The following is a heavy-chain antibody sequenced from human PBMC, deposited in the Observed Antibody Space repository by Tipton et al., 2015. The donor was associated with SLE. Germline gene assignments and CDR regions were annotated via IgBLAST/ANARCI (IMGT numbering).Heavy chain of an antibody. CDR2: IRSKAFGGTT. J-gene: IGHJ2*01. CDR1: GFNFADYA. D-gene: IGHD2-15*01. V-gene: IGHV3-49*03. Sequence: SLRLSCTASGFNFADYALSWFRQAPGKGLEWVGVIRSKAFGGTTEYAASVKGRFTISRDDSKSIAYLQMNSLKTEDTAVYYCSSCYPKTLLWYFDLWGRGTLVTVSS. CDR3: SSCYPKTLLWYFDL.